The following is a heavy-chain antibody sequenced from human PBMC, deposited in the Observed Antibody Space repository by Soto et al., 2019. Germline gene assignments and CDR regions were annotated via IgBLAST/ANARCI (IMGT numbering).Heavy chain of an antibody. CDR1: GYTFTSYA. CDR3: ARPSYYYDSSGYYPLDY. V-gene: IGHV1-3*01. CDR2: INAGNGNT. J-gene: IGHJ4*02. D-gene: IGHD3-22*01. Sequence: ASVKVSCKASGYTFTSYAMHWVRQAPGQRLEWMGWINAGNGNTKYSQKFQGRVTITRDTSASTAYMELSSLRSEDTAVYYCARPSYYYDSSGYYPLDYWGQGTLVTVSS.